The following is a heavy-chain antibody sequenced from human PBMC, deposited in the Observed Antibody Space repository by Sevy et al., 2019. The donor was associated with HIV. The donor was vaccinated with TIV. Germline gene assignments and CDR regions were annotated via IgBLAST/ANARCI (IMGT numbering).Heavy chain of an antibody. D-gene: IGHD6-13*01. V-gene: IGHV3-23*01. CDR1: GFTFSNYA. J-gene: IGHJ6*02. CDR2: ISGGGTIT. CDR3: AKNPGMAATGLYGMDV. Sequence: GGSLRLSCAASGFTFSNYAMTWVRQAPGKGLEWVSTISGGGTITYYADSVKGRFTISRDKSKNTLYLQMNSLRADDTAVYYCAKNPGMAATGLYGMDVWGQGTTVTVSS.